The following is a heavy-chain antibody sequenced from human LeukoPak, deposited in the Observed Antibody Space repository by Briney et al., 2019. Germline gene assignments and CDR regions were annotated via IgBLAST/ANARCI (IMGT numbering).Heavy chain of an antibody. CDR1: GGSFSGYY. Sequence: SETLSLTCAVYGGSFSGYYWSWIRQPPGKGLEWIGEINHSGSTNFNPSLKSRVTISVDTSKNQFSLKLSSVTAADTAVYYCARALVDIVVARVNPLDYWGQGTLVTVSS. V-gene: IGHV4-34*01. D-gene: IGHD2-2*03. CDR2: INHSGST. J-gene: IGHJ4*02. CDR3: ARALVDIVVARVNPLDY.